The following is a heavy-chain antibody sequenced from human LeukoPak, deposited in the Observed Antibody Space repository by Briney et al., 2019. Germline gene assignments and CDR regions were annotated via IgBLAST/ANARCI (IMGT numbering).Heavy chain of an antibody. J-gene: IGHJ4*02. D-gene: IGHD5-18*01. V-gene: IGHV4-59*01. CDR1: GGSISSYY. CDR2: IYYSGST. Sequence: SETLSLTCSVSGGSISSYYWSWIRQPPGKGLEWIGYIYYSGSTNYNPSLKSRVTISVDTSKNQFSLKLSSVTAADTAVYYCARLGADTAMVTRKALGHWGQGTLVTVSS. CDR3: ARLGADTAMVTRKALGH.